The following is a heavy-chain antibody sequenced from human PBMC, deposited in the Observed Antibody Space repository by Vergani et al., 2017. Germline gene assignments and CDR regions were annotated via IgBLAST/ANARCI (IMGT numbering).Heavy chain of an antibody. V-gene: IGHV1-18*01. CDR1: RYPFSRYG. CDR2: ISAYSGET. CDR3: SRGGFYTSRNDFKFYGLGV. J-gene: IGHJ6*02. D-gene: IGHD3-3*01. Sequence: QVQLVQSGAEVKKPGSSVKVSCKASRYPFSRYGISWVRQAPGQGLELMGWISAYSGETRYARSLQGRVTMTTDASTNTAYMSLRSLRSDDPAIYYCSRGGFYTSRNDFKFYGLGVWGQGTTVTVTS.